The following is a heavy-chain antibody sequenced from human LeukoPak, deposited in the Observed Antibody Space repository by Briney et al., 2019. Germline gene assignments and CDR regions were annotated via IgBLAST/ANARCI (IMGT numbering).Heavy chain of an antibody. Sequence: GAPVKVSCKASGYTFTSYYMHWVRQAPGQGLEWMGIINPSGGSTSYAQKFQGRVTMTRDTSTSTVYMELSSLRSEDTAVYYCAKEYCTNGVCYKQNYYGMDVWGQGTTVTVPS. D-gene: IGHD2-8*01. V-gene: IGHV1-46*01. CDR2: INPSGGST. CDR1: GYTFTSYY. J-gene: IGHJ6*02. CDR3: AKEYCTNGVCYKQNYYGMDV.